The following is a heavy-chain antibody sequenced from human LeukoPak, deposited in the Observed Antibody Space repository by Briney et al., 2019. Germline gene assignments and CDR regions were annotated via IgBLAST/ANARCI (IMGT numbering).Heavy chain of an antibody. CDR3: ARPYYYDSRIDP. CDR1: GGSISSGDYY. V-gene: IGHV4-30-4*01. J-gene: IGHJ5*02. Sequence: TLSPTCTVSGGSISSGDYYWSWIRQPPGKGLEWIAYMYYSGSTYYNPSLKSRVTMSADTSKNQLSLKLSSVTAADTAVYYCARPYYYDSRIDPWGQGILVTVSS. CDR2: MYYSGST. D-gene: IGHD3-22*01.